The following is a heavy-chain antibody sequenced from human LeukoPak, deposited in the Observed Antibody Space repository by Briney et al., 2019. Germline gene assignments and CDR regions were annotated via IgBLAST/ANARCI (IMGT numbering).Heavy chain of an antibody. CDR1: GGSFSGYY. CDR2: INHSGST. Sequence: SETLSLTCAVYGGSFSGYYWSWIRQPPGKGLEWIGEINHSGSTNYNPSLKSRVTVPVDTSKNQFSLKLSSVTAADTAVYYCARARTYGATEDYSGQGTLVTVSS. D-gene: IGHD4-17*01. CDR3: ARARTYGATEDY. V-gene: IGHV4-34*01. J-gene: IGHJ4*02.